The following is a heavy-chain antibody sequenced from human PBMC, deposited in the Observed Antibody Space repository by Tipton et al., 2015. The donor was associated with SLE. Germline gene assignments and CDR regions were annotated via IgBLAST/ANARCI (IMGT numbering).Heavy chain of an antibody. CDR1: GGSISSYY. CDR3: ARDLFGKDFDL. CDR2: IYYSGST. V-gene: IGHV4-59*01. D-gene: IGHD3-3*01. J-gene: IGHJ2*01. Sequence: TLSLTCNVSGGSISSYYWSWIRKRQRTGLEWIEDIYYSGSTNYNPSLKSRVTISVDTSKNQFSLKLSSVTAADTAVYYCARDLFGKDFDLGGRGTLVTVSS.